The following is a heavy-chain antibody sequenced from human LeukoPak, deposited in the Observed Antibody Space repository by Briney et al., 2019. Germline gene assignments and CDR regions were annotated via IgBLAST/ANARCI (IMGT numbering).Heavy chain of an antibody. V-gene: IGHV3-74*01. CDR2: INSDGTST. Sequence: PGGSLRLSCAASGFTFSSCWMHWVRQAPGKGLGGVSRINSDGTSTSYADTVKGRFTISRDNAKNTLYLQMNSLRAEDTAVYYCASIVGGYYPPVEGFDMSGQGTMVIVSS. CDR3: ASIVGGYYPPVEGFDM. J-gene: IGHJ3*02. CDR1: GFTFSSCW. D-gene: IGHD3-3*01.